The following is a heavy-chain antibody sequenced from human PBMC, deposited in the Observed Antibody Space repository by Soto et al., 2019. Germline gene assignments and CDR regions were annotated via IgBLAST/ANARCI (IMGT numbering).Heavy chain of an antibody. J-gene: IGHJ3*02. V-gene: IGHV1-18*01. CDR3: ARDYYYRDYIGSYSDTFDI. D-gene: IGHD4-17*01. CDR1: GYTFSSYG. CDR2: ISGYDGET. Sequence: VQLVQSGAEVKKPGASVKVSCKASGYTFSSYGISWVRQAPGQGLEWMGWISGYDGETNYAQKVRGRLTMTRDTSTSTVYMELRTLTSDDTAVYYCARDYYYRDYIGSYSDTFDIWGQGTVVTVSS.